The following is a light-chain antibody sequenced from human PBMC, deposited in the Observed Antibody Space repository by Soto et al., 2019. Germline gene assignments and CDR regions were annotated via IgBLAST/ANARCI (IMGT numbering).Light chain of an antibody. J-gene: IGKJ1*01. V-gene: IGKV3-15*01. Sequence: EIVMTQSPATLSVSPGERATLSCRASQSVSSNLAWYQQKPGQAPRLLIYGASTRATGIPARFSGSGSGTEFTLTISSLQSEDFAVYYCHQYSGWPRTFGQGTKVDIK. CDR2: GAS. CDR3: HQYSGWPRT. CDR1: QSVSSN.